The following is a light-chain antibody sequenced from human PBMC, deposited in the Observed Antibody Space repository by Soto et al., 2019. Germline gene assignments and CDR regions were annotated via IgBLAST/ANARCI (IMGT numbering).Light chain of an antibody. CDR1: QSISNW. CDR3: QQYNSLHVA. J-gene: IGKJ1*01. Sequence: DIQMTQSPSTLSSSVGDIFTITCRASQSISNWVAWYQQKPGKAPNLLIYDASSLEGGVPSRFSGSGSGTEFTLTISSLQPDDSATYYCQQYNSLHVAFGQGTKVDIK. CDR2: DAS. V-gene: IGKV1-5*01.